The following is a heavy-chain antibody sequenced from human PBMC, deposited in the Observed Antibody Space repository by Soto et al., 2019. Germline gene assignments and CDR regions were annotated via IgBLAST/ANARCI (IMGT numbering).Heavy chain of an antibody. CDR2: IIPMLGIT. Sequence: QVQLVQSGAEVKKPGSSLKASCKASRGTFTSYTINWVRQAPGQGLEWMGRIIPMLGITNYAQNFQGRVTITADKSTTTAYMELSSLRSEDTAMYYCARDRDGYYWYFDVWGRGTLVTVSS. J-gene: IGHJ2*01. D-gene: IGHD5-12*01. CDR3: ARDRDGYYWYFDV. V-gene: IGHV1-69*08. CDR1: RGTFTSYT.